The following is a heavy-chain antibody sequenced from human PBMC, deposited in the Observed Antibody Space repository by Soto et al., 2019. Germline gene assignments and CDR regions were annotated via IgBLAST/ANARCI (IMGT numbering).Heavy chain of an antibody. V-gene: IGHV1-3*01. D-gene: IGHD6-19*01. Sequence: QVQLVQSGAEVKKPGASVKVSCKASGYAFINYAMHWVRQAPGQRLEWMGWINAGNGDTEYSQKFQGRVTFTRDTSASTAYMELSSLRSDDTAVYYCTRVAGQGSSSLEYYWGQGTLVTVSS. CDR3: TRVAGQGSSSLEYY. J-gene: IGHJ4*02. CDR2: INAGNGDT. CDR1: GYAFINYA.